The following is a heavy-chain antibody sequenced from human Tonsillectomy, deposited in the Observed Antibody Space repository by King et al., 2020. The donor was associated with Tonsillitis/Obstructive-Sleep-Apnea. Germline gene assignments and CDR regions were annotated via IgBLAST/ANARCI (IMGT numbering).Heavy chain of an antibody. CDR2: ISDTGGVI. Sequence: VQLVESGGGLVQPGGSLRLSCAASGFTFSTFEMNWVRQAPGRGLGWGSYISDTGGVIDYADSVKGRFTVSRDNANNLLYLQMNSLRAEDTAVYYCHAPYYPRDYWGQGILVTVSP. CDR3: HAPYYPRDY. J-gene: IGHJ4*02. V-gene: IGHV3-48*03. CDR1: GFTFSTFE. D-gene: IGHD2-21*01.